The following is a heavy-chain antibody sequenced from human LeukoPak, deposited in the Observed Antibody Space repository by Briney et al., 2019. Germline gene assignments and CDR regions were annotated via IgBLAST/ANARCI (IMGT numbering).Heavy chain of an antibody. J-gene: IGHJ4*02. Sequence: GGSLRLSCAASGFTFSSYGMHWVRQAPDKGLEWVAVISYDGSNKYYADSAKGRFTISRDNSKNTLYLQMSSLRTEDTAVYYCAKDPRGYGDYSIDYYFDYWGQGTLVTVSS. D-gene: IGHD4-17*01. CDR3: AKDPRGYGDYSIDYYFDY. CDR1: GFTFSSYG. CDR2: ISYDGSNK. V-gene: IGHV3-30*18.